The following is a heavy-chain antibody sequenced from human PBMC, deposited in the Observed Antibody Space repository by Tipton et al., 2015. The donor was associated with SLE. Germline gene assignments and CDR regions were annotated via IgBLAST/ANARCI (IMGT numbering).Heavy chain of an antibody. CDR3: AREDSNNWPEGLDV. J-gene: IGHJ6*02. CDR1: GYTFTGYY. V-gene: IGHV1-2*02. Sequence: QLVQSGAEVKKPGASVKVSCKASGYTFTGYYMHWVRQAPGQGLQWMGWINPNSGGTNYAQKFQGRVTMTRDTSISTAYMELSRLRSDDTAVYFCAREDSNNWPEGLDVWGQGTTVTVSS. CDR2: INPNSGGT. D-gene: IGHD1-1*01.